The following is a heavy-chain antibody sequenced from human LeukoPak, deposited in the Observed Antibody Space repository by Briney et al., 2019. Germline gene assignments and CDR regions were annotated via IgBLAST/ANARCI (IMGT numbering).Heavy chain of an antibody. CDR2: IIGSGSDT. CDR1: GFTLSSYV. D-gene: IGHD6-13*01. CDR3: AKDRGAASGDFDY. Sequence: GGSLRLSCETSGFTLSSYVMNWVRQAPGKGLEWVSCIIGSGSDTYYADAVKGRFSISRDNSKNTVFLQMNSLRVEDTAVYYCAKDRGAASGDFDYWGQGTLVTVSS. J-gene: IGHJ4*01. V-gene: IGHV3-23*01.